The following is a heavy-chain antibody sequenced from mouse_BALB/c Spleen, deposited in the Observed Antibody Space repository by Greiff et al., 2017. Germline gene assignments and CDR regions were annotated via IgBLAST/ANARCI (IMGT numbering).Heavy chain of an antibody. D-gene: IGHD1-1*01. V-gene: IGHV2-6-7*01. CDR3: ARAGYYGSSYGDY. CDR1: GFSLTGYG. CDR2: IWGDGST. J-gene: IGHJ2*01. Sequence: VHLVESGPGLVAPSQSLSITCTVSGFSLTGYGVNWVRQPPGKGLEWLGMIWGDGSTDYNSALKSRLSISKDNSKSQVFLKMNSLQTDDTARYYCARAGYYGSSYGDYWGQGTTLTVSS.